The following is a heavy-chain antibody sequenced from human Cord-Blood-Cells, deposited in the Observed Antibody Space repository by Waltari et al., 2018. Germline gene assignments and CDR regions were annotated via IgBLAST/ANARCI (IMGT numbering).Heavy chain of an antibody. J-gene: IGHJ4*02. V-gene: IGHV4-59*11. Sequence: QVQLQESGPGLVKPSETLSLTCTVSGGSISSHYWSWIRQPPGKGLGWIGYIYYSGSTNYIPSLKSRVTISVDTSKNQFSLKLSSVTAADTAVYYCARVTGTRGYWGQGTLVTVSS. D-gene: IGHD1-7*01. CDR1: GGSISSHY. CDR3: ARVTGTRGY. CDR2: IYYSGST.